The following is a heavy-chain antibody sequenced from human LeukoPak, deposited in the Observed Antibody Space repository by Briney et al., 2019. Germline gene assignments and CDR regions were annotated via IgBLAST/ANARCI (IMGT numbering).Heavy chain of an antibody. D-gene: IGHD2-2*01. V-gene: IGHV1-24*01. CDR1: GYTLTELS. CDR2: FDPEDGET. J-gene: IGHJ5*02. CDR3: ATGERSITRRDFWFDP. Sequence: GASVKVSCKVSGYTLTELSMHWVRQAPGKGLEWMGGFDPEDGETIYAQKFQGRVTMTEDTSTDTAYMKLSGLRSEDTAVYYCATGERSITRRDFWFDPWGQGTLVTVSS.